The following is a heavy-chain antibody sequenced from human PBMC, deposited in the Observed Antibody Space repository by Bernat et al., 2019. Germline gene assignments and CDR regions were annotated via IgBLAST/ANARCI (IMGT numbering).Heavy chain of an antibody. Sequence: EVQLVESGGGLVEPGGSLRLSCAASDLTFTIFWMNWVRQAPGKGLEWVGRIKSIGGGGTTDYAAPVKGRFTISRDDSKKTLFLQMNSLKTEDTAVYYCATGDGGSGWYDAGYFQHWGRGTLVTVSS. D-gene: IGHD6-19*01. CDR2: IKSIGGGGTT. J-gene: IGHJ1*01. CDR1: DLTFTIFW. V-gene: IGHV3-15*07. CDR3: ATGDGGSGWYDAGYFQH.